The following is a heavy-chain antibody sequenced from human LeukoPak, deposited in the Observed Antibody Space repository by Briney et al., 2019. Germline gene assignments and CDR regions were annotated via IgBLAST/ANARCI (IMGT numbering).Heavy chain of an antibody. V-gene: IGHV3-23*01. CDR3: AKGDGYQFYYMDV. Sequence: GGSLRLSCAASGFTFSSYAMSWVRQAPGKGLECVSAISGSGGSTYYADSVKGRFTISRDNSKNTLYLQMNSLRAEDTAVYYCAKGDGYQFYYMDVWGKGTTVTVSS. CDR1: GFTFSSYA. CDR2: ISGSGGST. D-gene: IGHD5-24*01. J-gene: IGHJ6*03.